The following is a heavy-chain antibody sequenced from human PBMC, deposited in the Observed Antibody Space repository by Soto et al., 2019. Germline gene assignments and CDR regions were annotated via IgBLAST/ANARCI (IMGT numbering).Heavy chain of an antibody. Sequence: PGGSLRLSCAASGFTFSSYAMSWVRQAPGKGLEWVSAISGSGGSTYYADSVKGRFTISRDNSKNTLYLQMNSLRAEDTAVYYCAKVAMITFGGVIVIRHFEYWGQGTLVTVSS. J-gene: IGHJ4*02. D-gene: IGHD3-16*02. V-gene: IGHV3-23*01. CDR2: ISGSGGST. CDR3: AKVAMITFGGVIVIRHFEY. CDR1: GFTFSSYA.